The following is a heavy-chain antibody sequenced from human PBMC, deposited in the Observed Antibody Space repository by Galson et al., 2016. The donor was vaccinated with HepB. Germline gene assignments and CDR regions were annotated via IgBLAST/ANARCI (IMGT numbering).Heavy chain of an antibody. V-gene: IGHV3-15*01. Sequence: SLRLSCAASGIPFSKAWMSWVRQAPGKGLEWVGHIKTKADIGTADYAAPVKGRFTISRDDSRNALFLQMDSLKMEDTAVYYCATGAYDVWSGYYNSRFFNYWGQGTLVTVSS. D-gene: IGHD3-3*01. CDR2: IKTKADIGTA. CDR3: ATGAYDVWSGYYNSRFFNY. CDR1: GIPFSKAW. J-gene: IGHJ4*02.